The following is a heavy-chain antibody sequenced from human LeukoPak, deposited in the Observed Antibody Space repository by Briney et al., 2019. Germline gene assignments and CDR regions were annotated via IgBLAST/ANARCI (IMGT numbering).Heavy chain of an antibody. J-gene: IGHJ3*02. CDR1: GYTFTGYY. D-gene: IGHD3-22*01. CDR2: INPNSGDT. V-gene: IGHV1-2*06. CDR3: ARTLVVINDAFDI. Sequence: ASVKVSCKASGYTFTGYYMHWVRQAPGQGLEWMGRINPNSGDTNYAQKFQGRVSMTGDTSISTAYMELSRLRSDDTAVYYCARTLVVINDAFDIWGQGTMVTVSS.